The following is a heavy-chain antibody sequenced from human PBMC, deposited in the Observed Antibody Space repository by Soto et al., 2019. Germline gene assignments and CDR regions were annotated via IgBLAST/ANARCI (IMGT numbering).Heavy chain of an antibody. J-gene: IGHJ6*02. CDR3: ARDGGSSSWYSPDYYYYYGMDV. CDR1: GGSIRSYY. Sequence: TSETLSLTCTVSGGSIRSYYWSWIRQPPGKGLEWIGYIYYSGSTNYNPSLKSRVTISVDTSKNQFSLKLSSVTAADTAVYYCARDGGSSSWYSPDYYYYYGMDVWGQGTTVTVSS. D-gene: IGHD6-13*01. V-gene: IGHV4-59*01. CDR2: IYYSGST.